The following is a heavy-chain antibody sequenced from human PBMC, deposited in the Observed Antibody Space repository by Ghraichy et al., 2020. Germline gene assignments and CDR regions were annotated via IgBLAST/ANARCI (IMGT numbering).Heavy chain of an antibody. Sequence: SETLSLTCTVSGGSISAYYWSWIRQPPGKGLEWIGYIYYSGSTNYNPSLKSRVTISVDTSKNQFSLKLSSVTAADTAVYFWAREAPPWFDPWGQGTLVTVSS. CDR2: IYYSGST. V-gene: IGHV4-59*01. CDR1: GGSISAYY. CDR3: AREAPPWFDP. J-gene: IGHJ5*02.